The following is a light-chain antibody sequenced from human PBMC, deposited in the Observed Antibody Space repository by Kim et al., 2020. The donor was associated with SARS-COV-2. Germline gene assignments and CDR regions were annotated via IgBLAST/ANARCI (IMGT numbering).Light chain of an antibody. J-gene: IGKJ2*01. CDR2: DAS. CDR1: QSINSNY. CDR3: QQYDRAPLT. Sequence: NVLTQSPGTLALSTGERATLSCRASQSINSNYLAWYQQTPGQAPRLLIYDASNRATGIPDRFTGSGSGTDFTLTINRLEPEDFAVYFCQQYDRAPLTFGQGTSWRS. V-gene: IGKV3-20*01.